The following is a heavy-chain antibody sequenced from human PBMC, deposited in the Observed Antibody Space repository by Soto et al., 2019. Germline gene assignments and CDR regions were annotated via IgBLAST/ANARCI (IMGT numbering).Heavy chain of an antibody. V-gene: IGHV1-69*13. CDR1: GDVFSRYG. CDR2: IIPISGTT. J-gene: IGHJ3*01. CDR3: ARDRDEILRGYHALDL. Sequence: GASVKVSCKASGDVFSRYGIHWVRHAPGQGLEWMGGIIPISGTTNYAQKFQGRVAITADESTDKVYRELSSRISDDTDVYYCARDRDEILRGYHALDLWGQGTRVTVSS. D-gene: IGHD3-9*01.